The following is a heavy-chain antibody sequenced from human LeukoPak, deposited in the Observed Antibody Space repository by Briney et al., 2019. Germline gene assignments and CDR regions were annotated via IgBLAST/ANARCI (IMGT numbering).Heavy chain of an antibody. CDR3: ARSCGGDCYSETYYYYYMDV. D-gene: IGHD2-21*02. CDR2: INPNSGGT. Sequence: APVKVSCKASGYTFTGYYMHWVRQAPGQGLEWMGRINPNSGGTNYAQKFQGRVTMTRDTSISTAYMELSRLRSDDTAVYYCARSCGGDCYSETYYYYYMDVWGKGTTVTVSS. CDR1: GYTFTGYY. J-gene: IGHJ6*03. V-gene: IGHV1-2*06.